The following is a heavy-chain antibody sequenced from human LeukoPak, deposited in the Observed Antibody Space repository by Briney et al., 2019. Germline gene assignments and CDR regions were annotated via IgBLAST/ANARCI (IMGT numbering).Heavy chain of an antibody. Sequence: SETLSLTCTVSSGSFRTYYWSWIRQPPGKGLEWVGYIFYNEGTSYNPSLKSRVTISVDTSNNQLSLKVNSVTAADTAMYYCVKSNSRYQPWTLDIWGRGTMVTVSS. CDR1: SGSFRTYY. CDR3: VKSNSRYQPWTLDI. J-gene: IGHJ3*02. D-gene: IGHD2-2*01. V-gene: IGHV4-59*01. CDR2: IFYNEGT.